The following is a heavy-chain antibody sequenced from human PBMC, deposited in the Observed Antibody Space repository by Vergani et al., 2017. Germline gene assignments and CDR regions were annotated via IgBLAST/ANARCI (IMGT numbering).Heavy chain of an antibody. CDR1: GFTFSSYA. J-gene: IGHJ4*02. D-gene: IGHD6-13*01. CDR3: AKDSSSWVRTALDFDY. V-gene: IGHV3-23*01. CDR2: ISGSGGST. Sequence: EVQLLESGGGLVQPGGSLRLSCAASGFTFSSYAMSWVRQAPGKGLEWVSAISGSGGSTYYADSVKGRFTISRDNSKNTLYLQMNSLRAEDTTVYYCAKDSSSWVRTALDFDYWGQGTLVTVSS.